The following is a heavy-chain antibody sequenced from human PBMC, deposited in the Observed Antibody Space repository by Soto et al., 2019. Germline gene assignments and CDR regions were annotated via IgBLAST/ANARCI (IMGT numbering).Heavy chain of an antibody. CDR3: ARDRRGSSSGWKYFDY. V-gene: IGHV3-74*01. Sequence: GGSLRLSCAASGFTLSSYGMHGVRQAPGKGLVWVSRINSDGSSTSYADSVKGRFTISRDNAKNMLYLQMNSLRAEDTAVYYCARDRRGSSSGWKYFDYWGQGTLVTVSS. CDR1: GFTLSSYG. J-gene: IGHJ4*02. CDR2: INSDGSST. D-gene: IGHD6-19*01.